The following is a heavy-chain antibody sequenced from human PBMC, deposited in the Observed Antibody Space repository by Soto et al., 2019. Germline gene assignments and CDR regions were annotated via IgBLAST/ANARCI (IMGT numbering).Heavy chain of an antibody. J-gene: IGHJ4*02. D-gene: IGHD6-6*01. V-gene: IGHV1-69*04. CDR1: GYTFTSYT. Sequence: GASVKVSCKASGYTFTSYTISWVRQAPGQGLEWMGRIIPILGIANYAQKFQGRVTITADKSTSTAYMELSSLRSEDTAVYYCARDLESSFDYWGQGTLVTVSS. CDR3: ARDLESSFDY. CDR2: IIPILGIA.